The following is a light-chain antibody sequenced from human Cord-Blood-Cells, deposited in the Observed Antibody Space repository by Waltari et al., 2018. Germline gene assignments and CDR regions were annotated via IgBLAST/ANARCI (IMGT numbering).Light chain of an antibody. CDR1: SNNVGNQG. CDR2: RNN. J-gene: IGLJ3*02. V-gene: IGLV10-54*01. CDR3: SAWDSSLSAWM. Sequence: QAGLTQPPSVSKGLRQTATLTCTGNSNNVGNQGAAWLQQHQGHPPKLLSYRNNNRPSGISERLSASRSGNTASLTITGLQTEDEADYYCSAWDSSLSAWMFGGGTKLTVL.